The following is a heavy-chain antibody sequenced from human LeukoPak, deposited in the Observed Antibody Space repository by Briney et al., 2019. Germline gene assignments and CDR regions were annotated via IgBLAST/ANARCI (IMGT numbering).Heavy chain of an antibody. CDR2: INPKNAGT. V-gene: IGHV1-2*02. J-gene: IGHJ4*02. D-gene: IGHD6-13*01. Sequence: ASVKVSCKASGYTFTGHYMHWVRQAPGQGLEWMGWINPKNAGTNFAQRFQGRVTMTRDTSISTVYMELSRLRSDDTALYYCARTLYIAAVPGGFDYWGQGTLVTVSS. CDR1: GYTFTGHY. CDR3: ARTLYIAAVPGGFDY.